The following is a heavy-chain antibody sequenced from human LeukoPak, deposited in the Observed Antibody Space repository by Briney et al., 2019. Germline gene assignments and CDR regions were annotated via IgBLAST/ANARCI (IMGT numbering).Heavy chain of an antibody. Sequence: PGGSLRLSCAASGFTFSSYWMHWVRQAPGKGLVWVSRINSDGSSTSYADSVKGRFTISRDNAKNTLYLQMNSLRAEDTAVYYCARPNYYDSSGYPFSHWGQGTLVTVSS. CDR2: INSDGSST. V-gene: IGHV3-74*01. D-gene: IGHD3-22*01. J-gene: IGHJ4*02. CDR3: ARPNYYDSSGYPFSH. CDR1: GFTFSSYW.